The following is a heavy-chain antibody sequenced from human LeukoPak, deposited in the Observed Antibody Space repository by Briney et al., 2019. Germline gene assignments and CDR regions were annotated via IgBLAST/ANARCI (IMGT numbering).Heavy chain of an antibody. CDR1: GFTFDDYA. V-gene: IGHV3-21*01. D-gene: IGHD6-13*01. CDR2: ISSSSSYI. J-gene: IGHJ4*02. CDR3: ARAPGYSRPYYFDY. Sequence: PGGSLRLSCAASGFTFDDYAMHWVRQAPGKGLEWVSSISSSSSYIYYADSVKGRFTISRDNAKNSLYLQMNSLRAEDTAVYYCARAPGYSRPYYFDYWGQGTLVTVSS.